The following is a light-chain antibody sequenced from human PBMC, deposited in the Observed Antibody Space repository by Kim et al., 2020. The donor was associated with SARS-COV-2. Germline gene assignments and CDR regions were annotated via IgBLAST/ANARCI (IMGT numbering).Light chain of an antibody. CDR3: QQYGTSPLT. CDR2: GAS. J-gene: IGKJ4*01. CDR1: QSVFSNY. Sequence: PGDRATLSCRASQSVFSNYLAWYQQRKGQAPRLLIYGASSRATGIPDRFSGTGSGTEFTLTITRLEPEDFAVYYCQQYGTSPLTFGGGTKVDIK. V-gene: IGKV3-20*01.